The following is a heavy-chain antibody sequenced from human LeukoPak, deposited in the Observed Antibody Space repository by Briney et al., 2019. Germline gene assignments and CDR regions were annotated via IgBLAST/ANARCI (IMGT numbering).Heavy chain of an antibody. CDR1: GFTFNDYA. V-gene: IGHV3-9*01. CDR3: ARDIRRXGSLYYFDY. J-gene: IGHJ4*02. CDR2: ISWNSGSI. Sequence: GGSLRLSCAASGFTFNDYAMHWVRQAPGKGLEWVSGISWNSGSIGYGDSVKGRFTLSRDNAKNSLFLQMHSLRAEDKALYYCARDIRRXGSLYYFDYWGQGTLVTVSS.